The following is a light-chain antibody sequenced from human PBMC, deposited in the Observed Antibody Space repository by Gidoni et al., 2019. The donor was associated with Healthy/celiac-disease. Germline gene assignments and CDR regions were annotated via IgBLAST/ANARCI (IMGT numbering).Light chain of an antibody. CDR2: KAS. V-gene: IGKV1-5*03. CDR1: QSISSW. J-gene: IGKJ2*01. CDR3: QQYNSYPYVT. Sequence: DIQMTQSPSTLSASVGDRVTITCRASQSISSWLAWYQQKPGKAPKLLIDKASSLESGVPSRFSGSGSGTEFTLTISSLQPDDFATYYCQQYNSYPYVTFGQXTKLEIK.